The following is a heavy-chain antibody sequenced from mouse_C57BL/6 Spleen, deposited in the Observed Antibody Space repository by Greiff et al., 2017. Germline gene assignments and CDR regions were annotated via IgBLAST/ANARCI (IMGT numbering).Heavy chain of an antibody. Sequence: QVHVKQPGAELVKPGASVKLSCKASGYTFTSYWMHWVKQRPGRGLEWIGRIDPNSGGTKYNEKFKSKATLTVDKPSSTAYMQLSSLTSEDSAVYYCARQNEGNSFDYWGQGTTLTVSS. D-gene: IGHD2-14*01. V-gene: IGHV1-72*01. CDR3: ARQNEGNSFDY. J-gene: IGHJ2*01. CDR1: GYTFTSYW. CDR2: IDPNSGGT.